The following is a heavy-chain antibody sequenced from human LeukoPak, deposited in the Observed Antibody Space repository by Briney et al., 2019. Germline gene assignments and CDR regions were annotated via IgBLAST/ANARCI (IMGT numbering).Heavy chain of an antibody. CDR1: GYSISSGYY. CDR2: IYHSGST. V-gene: IGHV4-38-2*02. J-gene: IGHJ4*02. D-gene: IGHD3-9*01. CDR3: ARHQSYFDVLTGYSFDY. Sequence: SETLSLTCTVSGYSISSGYYWGWIRQPPGKGLEWIGSIYHSGSTYYNPSLKSRVTISVDTSKNQFSLKLSFVTAADTAVYYCARHQSYFDVLTGYSFDYWGQGTLVTVSS.